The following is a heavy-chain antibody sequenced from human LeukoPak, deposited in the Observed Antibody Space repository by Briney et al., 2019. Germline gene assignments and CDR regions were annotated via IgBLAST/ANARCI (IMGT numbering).Heavy chain of an antibody. J-gene: IGHJ4*02. CDR3: AKGTLYYGSGSYPRY. V-gene: IGHV3-23*01. CDR1: GFTFSSYW. D-gene: IGHD3-10*01. Sequence: GGSLRLSCAASGFTFSSYWMSWVRQAPGKGLEWVSTISDSGGSTYYADSVKGRFTISRDNSKNTLYLQMNSLRAEDTAVYYCAKGTLYYGSGSYPRYWGQGTLVTVSS. CDR2: ISDSGGST.